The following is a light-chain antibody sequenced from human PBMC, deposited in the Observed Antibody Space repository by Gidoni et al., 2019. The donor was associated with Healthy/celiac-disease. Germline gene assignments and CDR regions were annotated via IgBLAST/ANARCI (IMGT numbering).Light chain of an antibody. Sequence: DIKMTQSPSTLSASVGDRVTITCRASQIISSWLAWYQQKPGKAPKLLIYDASSLESGVPSRFSGSGSGTEFTLTISSLQPDDFATYYCQQYNSYSTFGQGTKVEIK. CDR1: QIISSW. CDR3: QQYNSYST. J-gene: IGKJ1*01. CDR2: DAS. V-gene: IGKV1-5*01.